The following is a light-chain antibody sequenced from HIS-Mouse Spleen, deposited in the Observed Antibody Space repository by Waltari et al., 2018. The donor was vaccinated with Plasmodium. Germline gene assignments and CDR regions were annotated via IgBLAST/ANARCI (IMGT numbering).Light chain of an antibody. CDR1: ALPKNY. J-gene: IGLJ3*02. Sequence: SYELTQPPSVSVSPGQTARITCSGDALPKNYAYWYQQKSGQAPVRVIYEDSKRPSGIPERVSGSSSGTMATLTISGAQVEDEADYYCYSTDSSGNHRVFGGGTKLTVL. CDR3: YSTDSSGNHRV. CDR2: EDS. V-gene: IGLV3-10*01.